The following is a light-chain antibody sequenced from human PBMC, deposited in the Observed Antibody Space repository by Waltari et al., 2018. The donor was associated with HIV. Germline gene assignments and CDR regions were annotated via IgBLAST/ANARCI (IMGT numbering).Light chain of an antibody. Sequence: DIVMTQSPDSLAVSLGERATLNCKSSQSVLSFSNNKNYLAWYQQKEGQPPKLLISWASTRESGVPDRFSGRGSGTDFTLTISSLQAEDVAVYYCQQYYSIPPTFGPGTRVD. V-gene: IGKV4-1*01. J-gene: IGKJ3*01. CDR3: QQYYSIPPT. CDR2: WAS. CDR1: QSVLSFSNNKNY.